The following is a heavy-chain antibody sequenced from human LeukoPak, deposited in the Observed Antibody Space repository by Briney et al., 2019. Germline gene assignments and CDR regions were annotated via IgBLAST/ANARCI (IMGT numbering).Heavy chain of an antibody. J-gene: IGHJ4*02. Sequence: SETLSLTCTVSGGSVSKNTYHWGWVRQPPGRGLEWIAYIYYIGNTNYSPSLKSRATISIDTSKNQFSLTLSSVTAADTAVYYCARFRSSGWYYFDSWGQGMPVSVSS. D-gene: IGHD6-19*01. V-gene: IGHV4-61*05. CDR1: GGSVSKNTYH. CDR3: ARFRSSGWYYFDS. CDR2: IYYIGNT.